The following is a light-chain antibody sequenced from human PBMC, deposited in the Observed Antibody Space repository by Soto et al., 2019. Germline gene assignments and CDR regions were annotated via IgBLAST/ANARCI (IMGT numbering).Light chain of an antibody. V-gene: IGLV2-23*01. J-gene: IGLJ1*01. CDR2: EGS. CDR3: CSYAGSDTYV. Sequence: SVLTQPASVSGSPGQAITISCTGTSSDVGSYNIVSWYQQYPGKAPKLMIYEGSKRPSGVSIRFSGSKSGNTASLTISGLQAEDEADYYCCSYAGSDTYVFGTGTKVTVL. CDR1: SSDVGSYNI.